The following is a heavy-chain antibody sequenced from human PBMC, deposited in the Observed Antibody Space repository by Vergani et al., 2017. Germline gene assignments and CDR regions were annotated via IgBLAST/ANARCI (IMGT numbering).Heavy chain of an antibody. J-gene: IGHJ4*02. CDR2: INHSGST. CDR3: ARGPILWWRFFDY. Sequence: QVQLQQWGAGLLKASETLSLTCAVYGGSFSGYYWSWIRQPPGKGLEWIGEINHSGSTNYNPSLKSRVTISVDTSKNQFSLKLSSVTAADTAVYYCARGPILWWRFFDYWGQGTLVTVSS. V-gene: IGHV4-34*01. D-gene: IGHD2-21*01. CDR1: GGSFSGYY.